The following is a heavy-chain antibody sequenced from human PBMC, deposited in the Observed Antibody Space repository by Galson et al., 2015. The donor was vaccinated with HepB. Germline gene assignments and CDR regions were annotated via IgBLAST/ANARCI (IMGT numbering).Heavy chain of an antibody. CDR2: IYYSGST. D-gene: IGHD6-6*01. CDR3: ARQWRGRATIAARRGVDY. V-gene: IGHV4-39*01. CDR1: GGSISSSSYY. Sequence: ETLSLTCTVSGGSISSSSYYWGWIRQPPGKGLEWIGSIYYSGSTYYNPSLKSRVTISVDTSKNQFSLKLSSVTAADTAVYYCARQWRGRATIAARRGVDYWGQGTLVTVSS. J-gene: IGHJ4*02.